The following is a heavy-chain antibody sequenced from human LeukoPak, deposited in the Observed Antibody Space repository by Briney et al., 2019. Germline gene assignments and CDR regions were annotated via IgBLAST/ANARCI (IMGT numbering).Heavy chain of an antibody. D-gene: IGHD3-22*01. CDR3: ARGGLRYYDSSGYSAFDNNYGMDV. V-gene: IGHV1-18*01. CDR2: ISAYNGNT. J-gene: IGHJ6*02. CDR1: GYTFTSYG. Sequence: ASVKVSCKASGYTFTSYGISWVRQAPGQGLEWMGWISAYNGNTNYAQKPQGRVTMTTDTSTSTTYMELRSLRSDDTAVYYCARGGLRYYDSSGYSAFDNNYGMDVWGQGTTVTVSS.